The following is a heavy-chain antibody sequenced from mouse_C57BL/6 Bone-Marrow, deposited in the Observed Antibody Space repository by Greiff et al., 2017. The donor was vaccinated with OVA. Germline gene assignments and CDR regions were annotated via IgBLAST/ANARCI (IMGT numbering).Heavy chain of an antibody. Sequence: VQLQQSGPGLVAPSQSLSITCTVSGFSLTSYGVHWVRQPPGKGLEWLVVIWSDGSTTYNSALYSRLSNSKDNSKGQVFLKMYSLQTDDTAMYYCARHYGYPYYDAMDYWGQGTSVTVSS. CDR3: ARHYGYPYYDAMDY. D-gene: IGHD2-2*01. CDR1: GFSLTSYG. V-gene: IGHV2-6-1*01. J-gene: IGHJ4*01. CDR2: IWSDGST.